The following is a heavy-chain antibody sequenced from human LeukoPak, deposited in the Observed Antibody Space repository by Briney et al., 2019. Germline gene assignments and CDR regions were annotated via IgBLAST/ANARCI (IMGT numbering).Heavy chain of an antibody. CDR2: ISYSGST. CDR3: ARQGTVATRFDP. Sequence: SETLSLTCAVSGGSISPYHWTWIRQPPGKGLEWIGYISYSGSTNYNPSLTSRVTISVDTSKNQFSLKLRSVTAADTAVYYCARQGTVATRFDPWGQGTLVTVSS. CDR1: GGSISPYH. J-gene: IGHJ5*02. V-gene: IGHV4-59*08. D-gene: IGHD6-19*01.